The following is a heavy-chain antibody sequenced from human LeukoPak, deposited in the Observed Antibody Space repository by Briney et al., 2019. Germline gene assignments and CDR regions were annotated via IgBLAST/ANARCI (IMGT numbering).Heavy chain of an antibody. CDR3: ARDIAAAGNWFDP. CDR1: GYRFTSYW. Sequence: HGESLKISCKGSGYRFTSYWIGWVRQMPGKGLEWMGIIYPGDSDTRYSPSFQGQVTISADKSISTAYLQWSSLKASDTAMYYCARDIAAAGNWFDPWGQGTLVTVSS. D-gene: IGHD6-13*01. CDR2: IYPGDSDT. V-gene: IGHV5-51*01. J-gene: IGHJ5*02.